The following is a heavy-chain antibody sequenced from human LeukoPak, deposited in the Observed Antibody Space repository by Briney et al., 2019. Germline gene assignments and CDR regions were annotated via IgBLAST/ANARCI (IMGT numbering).Heavy chain of an antibody. CDR2: ISGSGGST. D-gene: IGHD3-3*01. Sequence: GGSLRLSCAASGFTFSSYAMSWVRHAPGKGLEWVSAISGSGGSTYYADSVKRRFTISRDNSKNTLYLQMNSLRAEDTAVYYCAKAEPSSRITIFGVVWAYFDYWGQGTLVTVSS. CDR3: AKAEPSSRITIFGVVWAYFDY. CDR1: GFTFSSYA. V-gene: IGHV3-23*01. J-gene: IGHJ4*02.